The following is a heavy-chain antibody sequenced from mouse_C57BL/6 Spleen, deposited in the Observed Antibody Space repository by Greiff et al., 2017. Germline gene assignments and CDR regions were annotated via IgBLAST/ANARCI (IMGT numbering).Heavy chain of an antibody. D-gene: IGHD1-1*01. Sequence: DVHLVESGGGLVKPGGSLKLSCAASGFTFSSYAMSWVRQTPEKRLEWVATISDGGSYTYYPDNVKGRFTISRDNAKNNLYLQMSHLKSEDTAMXYCPRGATTFPPLFSYSRQETLVTVS. J-gene: IGHJ3*01. CDR1: GFTFSSYA. V-gene: IGHV5-4*01. CDR2: ISDGGSYT. CDR3: PRGATTFPPLFSY.